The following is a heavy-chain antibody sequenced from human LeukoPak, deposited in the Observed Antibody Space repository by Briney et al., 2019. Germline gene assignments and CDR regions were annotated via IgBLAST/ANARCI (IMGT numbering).Heavy chain of an antibody. Sequence: SETLSLICSVSGDSMNKNFWSWIRQPPGKGLEWIGYIFHSGTTNYSPSLESRVTISLDTSKNQFSLMLTSVTAADTAVYYCARRMIPTSDTFDLWGQGTMVTVSS. CDR3: ARRMIPTSDTFDL. V-gene: IGHV4-59*01. D-gene: IGHD3-16*01. J-gene: IGHJ3*01. CDR1: GDSMNKNF. CDR2: IFHSGTT.